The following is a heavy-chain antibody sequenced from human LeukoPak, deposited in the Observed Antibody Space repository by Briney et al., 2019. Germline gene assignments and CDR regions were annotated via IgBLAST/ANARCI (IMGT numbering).Heavy chain of an antibody. Sequence: SETLSLTCTVSGGSISNYYWSWIPQPPGKGLEWIGYIYYSGNTHSNPSLKSLVTISVDTSKDQFSLKLSAVTAADTAVYYCSRLGDVVPAALFDYWGQGTLVSVSS. CDR3: SRLGDVVPAALFDY. J-gene: IGHJ4*02. V-gene: IGHV4-59*08. CDR1: GGSISNYY. D-gene: IGHD2-2*01. CDR2: IYYSGNT.